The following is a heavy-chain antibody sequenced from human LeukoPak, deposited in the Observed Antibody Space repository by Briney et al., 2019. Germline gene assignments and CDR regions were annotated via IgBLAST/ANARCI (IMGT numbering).Heavy chain of an antibody. CDR1: GGTFSSYA. V-gene: IGHV1-69*05. J-gene: IGHJ3*02. CDR3: ARDPIPYGSGSYYSHAFDI. Sequence: SVKVSCKASGGTFSSYAISWVRQAPGQGLEWMGGIIPIFGTANYAQKFQGRVTITTDESTSTAYMELSSLRSEDTAVYYCARDPIPYGSGSYYSHAFDIWGQGTMVTVSS. D-gene: IGHD3-10*01. CDR2: IIPIFGTA.